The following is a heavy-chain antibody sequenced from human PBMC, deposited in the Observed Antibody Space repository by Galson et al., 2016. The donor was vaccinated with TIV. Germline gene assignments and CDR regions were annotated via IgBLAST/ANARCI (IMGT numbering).Heavy chain of an antibody. Sequence: SVKVSCKASGGSFSSHSINWVRQAPGQGLEWMGRIIPILGVSNYAQKFQGRGTITADTSTSTAYMEVSRLNSKDTATYFCPRPSPVPIFGVVIPKSGMDVWGQGTTVTVSS. CDR3: PRPSPVPIFGVVIPKSGMDV. CDR2: IIPILGVS. CDR1: GGSFSSHS. J-gene: IGHJ6*02. V-gene: IGHV1-69*02. D-gene: IGHD3-3*01.